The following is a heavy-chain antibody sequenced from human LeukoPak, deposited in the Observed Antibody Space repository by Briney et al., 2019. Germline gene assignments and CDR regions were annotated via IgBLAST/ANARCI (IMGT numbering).Heavy chain of an antibody. J-gene: IGHJ4*02. V-gene: IGHV4-59*01. CDR1: GGSISSYY. Sequence: KASETLSLTCTVSGGSISSYYWSWIRQPPGKGLEWIGYIYYSGSTNYNPSLKSRVTISVDTSKNQFSLKLSSVTAADTAVYYCAREKQLVRFDYWGQGTLVTVSS. CDR2: IYYSGST. D-gene: IGHD6-6*01. CDR3: AREKQLVRFDY.